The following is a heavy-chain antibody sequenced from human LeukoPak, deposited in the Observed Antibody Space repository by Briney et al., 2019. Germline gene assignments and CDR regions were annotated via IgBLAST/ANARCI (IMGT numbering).Heavy chain of an antibody. D-gene: IGHD4-17*01. J-gene: IGHJ4*02. Sequence: GESLKISCKGSGYNFTTYRIAWVRQMPGKGLEWMGIIYPGDSNTRYSPSFQGQVTISADKSISTAYLQWSSLKASDTAMFYCARRGANGDYGYWGQGTLVTVSS. V-gene: IGHV5-51*01. CDR3: ARRGANGDYGY. CDR1: GYNFTTYR. CDR2: IYPGDSNT.